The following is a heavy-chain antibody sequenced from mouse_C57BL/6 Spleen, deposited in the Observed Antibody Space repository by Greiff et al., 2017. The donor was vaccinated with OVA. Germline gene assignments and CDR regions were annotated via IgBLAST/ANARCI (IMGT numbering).Heavy chain of an antibody. V-gene: IGHV1-55*01. CDR2: ICPGSGST. Sequence: VKLQQPGAELVKPGASVKMSCKASGYTFTSYWITWVKQRPGQGLEWIGDICPGSGSTNYTEKFKGKATLTVDTSSSTAYMQLSSLTSEDSAVYYCARYPSRTFDYWGQGTTLTVSS. CDR1: GYTFTSYW. J-gene: IGHJ2*01. CDR3: ARYPSRTFDY.